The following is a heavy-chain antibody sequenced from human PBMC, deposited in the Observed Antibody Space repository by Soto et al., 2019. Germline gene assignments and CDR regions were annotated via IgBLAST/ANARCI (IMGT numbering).Heavy chain of an antibody. V-gene: IGHV2-5*02. CDR3: AHKGGRGAGMDV. J-gene: IGHJ6*02. Sequence: QITLKESGPTLVKPTQTLTLTCTFSGFSVSTSGVGVAWIRQSPGKALEWLALIYWDNDKRYSPFLQSRVTITKDTSKNQVVLTMTNMDPVDIATYYCAHKGGRGAGMDVWGQGTTVTVSS. CDR1: GFSVSTSGVG. D-gene: IGHD2-15*01. CDR2: IYWDNDK.